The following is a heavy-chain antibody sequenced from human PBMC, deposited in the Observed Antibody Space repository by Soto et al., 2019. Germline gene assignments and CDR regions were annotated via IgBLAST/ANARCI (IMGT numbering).Heavy chain of an antibody. D-gene: IGHD3-3*01. CDR3: ARDFGVVRKDGPFDY. CDR2: IIPIFGTA. Sequence: ASVKVSCKASGGTFSSYAISWVRQAPGQGLEWMGGIIPIFGTANYAQKFQGRVTITADESTSTAYMELSSLRSEDTAVYYCARDFGVVRKDGPFDYWGQGTLVTVSS. J-gene: IGHJ4*02. V-gene: IGHV1-69*13. CDR1: GGTFSSYA.